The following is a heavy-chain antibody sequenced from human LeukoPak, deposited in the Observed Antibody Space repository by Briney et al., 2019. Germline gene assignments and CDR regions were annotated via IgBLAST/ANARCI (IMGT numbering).Heavy chain of an antibody. CDR1: GFTLSDYW. CDR2: INPAGRDT. V-gene: IGHV3-7*01. D-gene: IGHD2-2*01. Sequence: GGSLRLSCEGSGFTLSDYWMGWVRQARGKGLEWVANINPAGRDTYYVDSVKGRFTISRDTVKRSTLLQINSLRVEEPAFYHCVRWGVTAGMQDWGQGTLVTVSS. J-gene: IGHJ4*02. CDR3: VRWGVTAGMQD.